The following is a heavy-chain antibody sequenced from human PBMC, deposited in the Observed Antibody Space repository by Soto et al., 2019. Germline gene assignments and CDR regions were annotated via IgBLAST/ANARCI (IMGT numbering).Heavy chain of an antibody. Sequence: GGSLRLPCAAYVLTCSGYGMHWVRQAPGKGLEWVAFISYDGGTKYYADSVKGRFTISRDTSKNTLYLQMNSLRAEDTAVYYCAKEVVRLGAGGHYVEYWGQGALVTVSS. J-gene: IGHJ4*02. CDR3: AKEVVRLGAGGHYVEY. CDR1: VLTCSGYG. D-gene: IGHD2-15*01. V-gene: IGHV3-30*18. CDR2: ISYDGGTK.